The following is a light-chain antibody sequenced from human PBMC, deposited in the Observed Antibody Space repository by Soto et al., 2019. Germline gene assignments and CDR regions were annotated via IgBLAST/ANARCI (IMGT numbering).Light chain of an antibody. CDR3: QSYDSSLSVVVV. V-gene: IGLV1-40*01. Sequence: QSVLTQPPSVSGAPGQRVTISCTGSSSNIGAGYDVHWYQQLPGTAPKLLIYGNSNRPSGVPDRFSGSKSGTSASLAITGLQAEDEADSYCQSYDSSLSVVVVFGGGTKLTVL. J-gene: IGLJ2*01. CDR1: SSNIGAGYD. CDR2: GNS.